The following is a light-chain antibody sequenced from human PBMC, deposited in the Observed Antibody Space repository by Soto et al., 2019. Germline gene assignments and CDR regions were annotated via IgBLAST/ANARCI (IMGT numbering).Light chain of an antibody. CDR1: ESVNDY. J-gene: IGKJ3*01. V-gene: IGKV3-11*02. CDR3: QQRFTWPPFT. CDR2: DAS. Sequence: EVVLTQSPATLSLSPGERATLFCRANESVNDYLAWYQQRPGQAPRLLIFDASNRAPGIPASFSASGSRRDFTLTISSLEPEDFAVYYCQQRFTWPPFTFGPGTKVDF.